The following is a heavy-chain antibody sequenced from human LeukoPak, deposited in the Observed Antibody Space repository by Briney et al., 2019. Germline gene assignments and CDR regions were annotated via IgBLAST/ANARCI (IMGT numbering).Heavy chain of an antibody. CDR3: ARHSSAYYYAMDV. CDR2: IRGAGNTV. CDR1: GFSFSPYE. V-gene: IGHV3-48*03. Sequence: GRSLRLSCVASGFSFSPYEMNWVRQAPGKGLECVSYIRGAGNTVYYADSVKGRFTISRNNAENSLFLQMSSLRAGDTGVYYCARHSSAYYYAMDVWGQGTTVTVSS. J-gene: IGHJ6*02.